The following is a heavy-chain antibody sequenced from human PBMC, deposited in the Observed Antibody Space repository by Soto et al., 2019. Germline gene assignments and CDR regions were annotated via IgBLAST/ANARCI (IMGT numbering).Heavy chain of an antibody. Sequence: SMRLSCAASGFTFDDCAMHWVRQAPVTGLEWVSGISWNSGSIGYADSVKGRFTISRDNAKNSLYLQMNSLRAEDTALYYCAKDLSARWNYSDSSGYQLCFQHCGQGTLVTVFS. CDR3: AKDLSARWNYSDSSGYQLCFQH. CDR2: ISWNSGSI. J-gene: IGHJ1*01. V-gene: IGHV3-9*01. CDR1: GFTFDDCA. D-gene: IGHD3-22*01.